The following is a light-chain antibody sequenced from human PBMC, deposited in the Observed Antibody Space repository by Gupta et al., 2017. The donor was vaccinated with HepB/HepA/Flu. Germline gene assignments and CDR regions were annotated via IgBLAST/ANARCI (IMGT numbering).Light chain of an antibody. V-gene: IGLV1-44*01. CDR2: DTN. CDR1: NSNTGHNA. J-gene: IGLJ2*01. Sequence: QSVVTQPPSASGSPGQWVTLSCHGINSNTGHNAVNWYKHLPGSAPKLLIYDTNHRPSGVPDRFSASKSGTSASLAISGLQSEDEADYYCATWDDSLNSAVFGGGTKLTVL. CDR3: ATWDDSLNSAV.